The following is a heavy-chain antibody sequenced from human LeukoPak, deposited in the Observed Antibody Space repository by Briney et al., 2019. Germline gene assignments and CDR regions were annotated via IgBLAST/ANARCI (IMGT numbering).Heavy chain of an antibody. V-gene: IGHV1-8*01. CDR2: MNPNSGNT. J-gene: IGHJ4*02. D-gene: IGHD3-22*01. CDR3: ATRYYYDSSGLLPGR. Sequence: ASVKVSCKASGYTFTSYDINWVRQATGQGLEWMGWMNPNSGNTGYAQKFQGRVTMTRNTSISTAYMEPSSLRSEDTAVYYCATRYYYDSSGLLPGRWGQGTLVTVSS. CDR1: GYTFTSYD.